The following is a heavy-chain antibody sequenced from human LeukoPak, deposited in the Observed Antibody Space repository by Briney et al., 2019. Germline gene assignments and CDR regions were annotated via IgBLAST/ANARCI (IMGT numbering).Heavy chain of an antibody. CDR3: AKVTYGSGSYYYYGMDV. Sequence: GGSLRLSCAASGFTFSSYSMNWVRQAPGKGLEWVSSISSSSSSYIYCADSVKGRFTISRDNSKNSLYLQMNSLRTEDTALYYCAKVTYGSGSYYYYGMDVWGQGTTVTVSS. V-gene: IGHV3-21*04. J-gene: IGHJ6*02. D-gene: IGHD3-10*01. CDR1: GFTFSSYS. CDR2: ISSSSSSYI.